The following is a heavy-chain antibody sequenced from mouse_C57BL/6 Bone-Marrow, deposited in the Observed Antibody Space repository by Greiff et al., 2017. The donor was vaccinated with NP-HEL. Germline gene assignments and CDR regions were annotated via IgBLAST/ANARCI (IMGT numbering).Heavy chain of an antibody. J-gene: IGHJ2*01. V-gene: IGHV1-50*01. CDR2: IDPSDSYT. Sequence: QVHVKQPGAELVKPGASVKLSCKASGYTFTSYWMQWVKQRPGQGLEWIGEIDPSDSYTNYNQKFKGKATLTVDTSSSTAYMQLSSLTSEDSAVYYCARRGITTGDYWGQGTTLTVSS. D-gene: IGHD1-1*01. CDR1: GYTFTSYW. CDR3: ARRGITTGDY.